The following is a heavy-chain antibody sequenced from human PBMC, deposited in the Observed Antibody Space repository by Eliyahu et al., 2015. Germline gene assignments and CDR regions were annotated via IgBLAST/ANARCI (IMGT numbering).Heavy chain of an antibody. D-gene: IGHD2-21*02. CDR2: XLNDGRSE. J-gene: IGHJ4*02. CDR1: GXXFGXRG. Sequence: QEQLMESGGGVVQPGRSLXLXCTASGXXFGXRGXFWVRQXPDKGLEWVALXLNDGRSEYYVDSVKGRFTISRDNFKSTLYLQMNSLRVEDTAVYFCARDLGDCITGACYSAFFDLWGQGTRVTVSS. V-gene: IGHV3-33*07. CDR3: ARDLGDCITGACYSAFFDL.